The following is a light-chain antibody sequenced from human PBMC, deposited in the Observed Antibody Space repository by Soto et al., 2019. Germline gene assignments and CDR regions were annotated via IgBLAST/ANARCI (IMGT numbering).Light chain of an antibody. CDR3: SSYTGGSTYV. CDR2: DVS. CDR1: SSDVGGYNY. V-gene: IGLV2-14*01. Sequence: QSALTQPASVSGSPGQSITISCTGTSSDVGGYNYVSWYQQHPGKAPKLMIYDVSNRPSGVSNRFSGSKSGNTASLTISGLQAEDESDYYCSSYTGGSTYVFGTGNKVTVL. J-gene: IGLJ1*01.